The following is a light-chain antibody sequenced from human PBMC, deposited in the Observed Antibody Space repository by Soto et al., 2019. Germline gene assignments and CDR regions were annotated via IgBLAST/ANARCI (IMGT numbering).Light chain of an antibody. V-gene: IGKV1-27*01. Sequence: DIQMTQSPSSLSASVGDRVTITCRASQGINNYLAWYQQKPGKVPVLLIYSASTLKPGIPSRFSGSGTGTDFTLTISSLQPEDFATYYCQKYDSAPRTFGQGTKVDIK. J-gene: IGKJ1*01. CDR1: QGINNY. CDR3: QKYDSAPRT. CDR2: SAS.